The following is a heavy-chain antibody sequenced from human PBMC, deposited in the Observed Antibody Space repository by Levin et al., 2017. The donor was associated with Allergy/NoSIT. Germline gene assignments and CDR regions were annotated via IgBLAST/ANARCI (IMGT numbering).Heavy chain of an antibody. Sequence: SETLSLTCAVSGGSISSSNWWSWVRQPPGKGLEWIGEIYHSGSTNYNPSLKSRVTISVDKSKNQFSLKLSSVTAADTAVYYCARDPMVRGYRWFDPWGQGTLVTVSS. CDR3: ARDPMVRGYRWFDP. V-gene: IGHV4-4*02. CDR1: GGSISSSNW. CDR2: IYHSGST. D-gene: IGHD3-10*01. J-gene: IGHJ5*02.